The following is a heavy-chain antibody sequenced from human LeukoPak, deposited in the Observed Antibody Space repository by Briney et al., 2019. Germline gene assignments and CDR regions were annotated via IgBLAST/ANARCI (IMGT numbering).Heavy chain of an antibody. CDR1: GGSMSSYC. Sequence: SSETLSLTCTVSGGSMSSYCWSWIRQPPGKGLEWIGYIYYSGSTKYNPSLKSRVTISVDTSKNQFSLKLSSVTAADTAVYYCARGARAGYNLEPFDYWGQGTLVTVSS. CDR3: ARGARAGYNLEPFDY. V-gene: IGHV4-59*08. CDR2: IYYSGST. D-gene: IGHD5-24*01. J-gene: IGHJ4*02.